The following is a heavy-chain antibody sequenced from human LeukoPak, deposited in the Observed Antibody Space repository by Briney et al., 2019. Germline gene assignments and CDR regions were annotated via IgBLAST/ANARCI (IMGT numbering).Heavy chain of an antibody. Sequence: ASVKVSCKASGYTFTSYGISWVRQAPGQGLEWMGWISAYNGNTNYAQKLQGRVTMTTDTSTSTAYVELRSLRSDDTAVYYCARDHLGYYDSSGYYSVYWGQGTLVTVSS. V-gene: IGHV1-18*01. D-gene: IGHD3-22*01. CDR2: ISAYNGNT. CDR3: ARDHLGYYDSSGYYSVY. CDR1: GYTFTSYG. J-gene: IGHJ4*02.